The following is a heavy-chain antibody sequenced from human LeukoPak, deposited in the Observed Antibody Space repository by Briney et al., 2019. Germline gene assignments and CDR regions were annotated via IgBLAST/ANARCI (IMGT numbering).Heavy chain of an antibody. Sequence: SXXGAGTYYADSVKGRFTISRDNSKNTLYLQMNSLRAEDTAVYYCAKNRCGEGIDVSGGSCYSYYYFGMDVWGQGTTVTVSS. CDR3: AKNRCGEGIDVSGGSCYSYYYFGMDV. D-gene: IGHD2-15*01. CDR2: SXXGAGT. J-gene: IGHJ6*02. V-gene: IGHV3-23*01.